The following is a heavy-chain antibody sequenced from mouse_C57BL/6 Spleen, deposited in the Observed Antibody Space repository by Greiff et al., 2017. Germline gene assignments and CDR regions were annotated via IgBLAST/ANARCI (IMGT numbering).Heavy chain of an antibody. J-gene: IGHJ3*01. Sequence: EVKLVESGGDLVKPGGSLKLFCAASGFTFSSYGMSWVRQTPDKRLEWVATISSGGSYTYYPDSVKGRFTISRDNAKNTLYLQMSSLKSEDTAMYYCARPDYDGYPFAYWGQGTLVTVSA. D-gene: IGHD2-3*01. V-gene: IGHV5-6*02. CDR1: GFTFSSYG. CDR3: ARPDYDGYPFAY. CDR2: ISSGGSYT.